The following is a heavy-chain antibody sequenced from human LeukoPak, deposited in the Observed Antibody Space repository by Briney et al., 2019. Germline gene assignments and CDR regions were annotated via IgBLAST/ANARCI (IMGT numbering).Heavy chain of an antibody. CDR2: ISGSGGST. Sequence: GGCLRLSCAASGFTFSNYAMSWARQAPGKGLEWVSAISGSGGSTYYADSVKGRFTISRDNSKNTLYLQMNSLRAEDTAVYYCTKGTIWLPFDYWGQGTLVTV. D-gene: IGHD5-18*01. CDR3: TKGTIWLPFDY. J-gene: IGHJ4*02. V-gene: IGHV3-23*01. CDR1: GFTFSNYA.